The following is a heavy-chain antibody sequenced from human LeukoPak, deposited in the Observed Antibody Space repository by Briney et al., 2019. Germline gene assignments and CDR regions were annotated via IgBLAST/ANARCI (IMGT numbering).Heavy chain of an antibody. V-gene: IGHV1-3*01. J-gene: IGHJ5*02. CDR2: INAGNGNT. Sequence: VASVKVSCKASGYTFTSYGISWVRQAPGQRLEWMGWINAGNGNTKYSQKFQGRVTITRDTSASTAYMELSSLRSEDTAVYYCARDKNGYCRGGSCWIGNWFDPWGQGTLVTVSS. CDR1: GYTFTSYG. CDR3: ARDKNGYCRGGSCWIGNWFDP. D-gene: IGHD2-15*01.